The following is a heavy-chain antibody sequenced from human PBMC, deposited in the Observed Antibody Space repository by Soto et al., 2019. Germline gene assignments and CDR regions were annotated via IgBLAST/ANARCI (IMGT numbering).Heavy chain of an antibody. J-gene: IGHJ4*02. CDR3: GRLVGNSWIDY. CDR1: GDSFSSNRAT. D-gene: IGHD6-13*01. Sequence: SQTLSLTCAISGDSFSSNRATWNWFRQSPSRGLEWLGRTYYRSKWYHDYAVSLNGRGTINPDTSQNQFSLHLTSVTPEDTAVYYCGRLVGNSWIDYWGQGTLVTVSS. V-gene: IGHV6-1*01. CDR2: TYYRSKWYH.